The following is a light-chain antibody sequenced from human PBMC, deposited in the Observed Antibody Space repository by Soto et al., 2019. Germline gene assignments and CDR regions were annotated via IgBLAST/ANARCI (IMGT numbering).Light chain of an antibody. CDR1: QSINSN. CDR2: GAS. CDR3: QRYNNWPYT. V-gene: IGKV3-15*01. Sequence: EIVMTQSPATLSVSPGERATLSCRASQSINSNLAWYQQKPGQAPRLLIYGASTRATDIPARFSGSGSGTEFTLTISSLQSEDFAVYYCQRYNNWPYTFGQGTQLEIK. J-gene: IGKJ2*01.